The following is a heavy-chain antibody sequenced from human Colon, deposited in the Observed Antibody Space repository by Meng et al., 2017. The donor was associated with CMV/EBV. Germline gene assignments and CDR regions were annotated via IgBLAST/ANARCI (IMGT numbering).Heavy chain of an antibody. CDR2: ISPALGIA. V-gene: IGHV1-69*02. J-gene: IGHJ3*01. D-gene: IGHD3-22*01. Sequence: SVKVSCKASGGTFRSYSISWVRQAPGQRLEWMGRISPALGIASYAQKFPDRVTITADISTSTAYMELTTLRSDDTAVYYCARADSDSSGYYGPDFWGQGTMVTVSS. CDR1: GGTFRSYS. CDR3: ARADSDSSGYYGPDF.